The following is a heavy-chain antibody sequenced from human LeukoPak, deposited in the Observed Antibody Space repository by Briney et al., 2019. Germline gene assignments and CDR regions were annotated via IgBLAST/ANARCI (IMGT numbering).Heavy chain of an antibody. CDR2: IYYSGST. D-gene: IGHD2-21*02. J-gene: IGHJ4*02. V-gene: IGHV4-59*01. Sequence: SETLSLTCTVSGGSISSYYWSWIRQPPGKGLEWIGYIYYSGSTNYNPSLKSRVTISVDTSKNQFSLKLSSVTAADTAVYYCARAHISSDLFDYWGQGTLVTVSS. CDR1: GGSISSYY. CDR3: ARAHISSDLFDY.